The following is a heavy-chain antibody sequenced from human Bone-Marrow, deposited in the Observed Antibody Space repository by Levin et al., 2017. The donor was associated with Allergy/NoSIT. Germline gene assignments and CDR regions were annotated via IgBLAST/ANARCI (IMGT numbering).Heavy chain of an antibody. CDR1: GFTFSSYS. J-gene: IGHJ4*02. V-gene: IGHV3-21*01. Sequence: SCAASGFTFSSYSMNWVRQAPGKGLEWVSSISSSSSYIYYADSVKGRFTISRDNAKNSLYLQMNSLRAEDTAVYYCARWGSNYYFDYWGQGTLVTVSS. CDR2: ISSSSSYI. CDR3: ARWGSNYYFDY. D-gene: IGHD4-11*01.